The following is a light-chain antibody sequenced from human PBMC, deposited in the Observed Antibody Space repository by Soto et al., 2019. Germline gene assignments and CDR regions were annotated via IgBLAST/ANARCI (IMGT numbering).Light chain of an antibody. CDR3: VSYKTDDTFV. CDR2: NVY. J-gene: IGLJ1*01. Sequence: QSVLTQPASVSGSPGQSITISCTGTSSDVGAYNFVSWHQQHPGKAPKLMIYNVYDRPSGISYRFSGSKSGNTASLTISGLQGEDEAEYFCVSYKTDDTFVFGTGTKVTVL. CDR1: SSDVGAYNF. V-gene: IGLV2-14*03.